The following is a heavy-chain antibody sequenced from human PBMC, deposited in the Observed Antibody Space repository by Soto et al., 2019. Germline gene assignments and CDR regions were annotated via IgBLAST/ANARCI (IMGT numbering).Heavy chain of an antibody. CDR3: AKEGRMKQERRGARWYSMDV. V-gene: IGHV3-30*18. CDR2: ISYDGSNK. D-gene: IGHD1-1*01. J-gene: IGHJ6*03. Sequence: GGSLRLSCAASGFTFSSYGMHWVRQAPGKGLEWVAVISYDGSNKYYADSVKGRFTISRDNSKNTLNLQMNSLRAEDTAVYYCAKEGRMKQERRGARWYSMDVWGKGTTVTVSS. CDR1: GFTFSSYG.